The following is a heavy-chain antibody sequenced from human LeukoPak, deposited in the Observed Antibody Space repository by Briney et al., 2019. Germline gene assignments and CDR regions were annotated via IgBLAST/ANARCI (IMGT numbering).Heavy chain of an antibody. J-gene: IGHJ4*02. CDR2: ISGSGGST. CDR3: AKSKYYYDSSGYSFDY. V-gene: IGHV3-23*01. D-gene: IGHD3-22*01. CDR1: GFTFSSYA. Sequence: GGSLRLSCAASGFTFSSYAMSWVRQAPGKGLEWVSVISGSGGSTYYADSVKGRFTISRDNSKNTLYLQMNSLRAEDTAVYYCAKSKYYYDSSGYSFDYWGQGTLVTVSS.